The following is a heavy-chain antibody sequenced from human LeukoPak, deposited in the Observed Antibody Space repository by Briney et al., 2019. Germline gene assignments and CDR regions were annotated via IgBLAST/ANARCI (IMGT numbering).Heavy chain of an antibody. CDR1: GSTFNNMN. D-gene: IGHD6-19*01. CDR2: ISTSSNYI. CDR3: ARGDGSSGWRGAAFDI. V-gene: IGHV3-21*01. Sequence: RTGGSLRLSCAASGSTFNNMNMNWVRQAPGKGLEWVSSISTSSNYIYYADSVKGRSTISRDNAKNSLYLQMNGRRAEDTALYYGARGDGSSGWRGAAFDIWGQGTMVTVSS. J-gene: IGHJ3*02.